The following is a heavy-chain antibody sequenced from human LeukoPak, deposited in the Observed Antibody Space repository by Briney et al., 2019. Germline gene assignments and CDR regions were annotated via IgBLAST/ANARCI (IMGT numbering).Heavy chain of an antibody. V-gene: IGHV5-51*01. D-gene: IGHD1-26*01. CDR2: MYPGDSET. CDR1: GYSITSYW. J-gene: IGHJ3*02. CDR3: ASPSGSSSADEFDI. Sequence: GESLKFSYKGSGYSITSYWSCWVRQMPGKGLEWMGIMYPGDSETRYSPSFQGQVTISVDKSISTAYLQWSSLKASDTGMYYCASPSGSSSADEFDIWGQRRKVTVSS.